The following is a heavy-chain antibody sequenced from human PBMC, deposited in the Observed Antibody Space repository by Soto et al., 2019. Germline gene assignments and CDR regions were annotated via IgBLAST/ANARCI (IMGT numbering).Heavy chain of an antibody. CDR3: ARGYSGYDYNFDY. D-gene: IGHD5-12*01. V-gene: IGHV4-31*03. Sequence: PSENLSLTCSVYGVVTFSGSYYWSWIRQRPGKGLECLGYIFNSGSAYYNPSLRSRVTISIDTSKDEFSLTLSSVTAADTAVYFCARGYSGYDYNFDYWGQGISVTVSS. J-gene: IGHJ4*02. CDR2: IFNSGSA. CDR1: GVVTFSGSYY.